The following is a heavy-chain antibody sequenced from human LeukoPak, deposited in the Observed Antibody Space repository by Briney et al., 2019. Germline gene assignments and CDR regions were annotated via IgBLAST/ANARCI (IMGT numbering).Heavy chain of an antibody. Sequence: ASVKVSCQGFGYNFNPYYIHWFRQAPGKGLEWMGWINPTSGASKYTQAFQGRVTMTSDTSSGTAYMEVTSLRSDDTAVYFCARVTGSWDLRYFDYWGQGTQVTVSS. J-gene: IGHJ4*01. CDR2: INPTSGAS. CDR3: ARVTGSWDLRYFDY. CDR1: GYNFNPYY. V-gene: IGHV1-2*02. D-gene: IGHD3-9*01.